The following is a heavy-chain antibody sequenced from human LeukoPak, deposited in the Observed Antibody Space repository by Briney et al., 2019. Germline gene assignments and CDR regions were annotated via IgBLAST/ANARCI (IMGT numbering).Heavy chain of an antibody. CDR3: ARQIHGSTSGWRFDY. V-gene: IGHV4-59*08. J-gene: IGHJ4*02. Sequence: PSETLSLTCTVSGGSISSYYWSWIRQPPGKGLEWIGYIHYSGSTNYNPSLKSRVTISVDTSKNQFSLKVSSVTAADTAVYYCARQIHGSTSGWRFDYWGQGALVTVSS. CDR2: IHYSGST. CDR1: GGSISSYY. D-gene: IGHD2-2*01.